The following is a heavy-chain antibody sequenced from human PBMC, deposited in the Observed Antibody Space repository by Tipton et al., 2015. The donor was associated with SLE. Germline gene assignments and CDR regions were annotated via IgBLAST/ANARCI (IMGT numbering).Heavy chain of an antibody. D-gene: IGHD3-3*01. J-gene: IGHJ3*02. CDR2: ISSSSTI. CDR3: ASDFWSGYAFDI. Sequence: SLRLSCAASGFTFSSYEMNWVRQAPGKGLEWVSYISSSSTIYYADSVKGRFTISRGNAKNSLYLQMNSLRAEDTAVYYCASDFWSGYAFDIWGQGTMVTVSS. CDR1: GFTFSSYE. V-gene: IGHV3-48*03.